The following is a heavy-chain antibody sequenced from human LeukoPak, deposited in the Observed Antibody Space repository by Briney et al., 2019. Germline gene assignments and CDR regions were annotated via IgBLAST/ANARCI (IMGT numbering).Heavy chain of an antibody. CDR3: ARHYSSSSHFDY. Sequence: PSETLSLTCTVSGDPMSHYYWSWIWQPPGKGLEWIGYIYTSGSTNYNPSLKSRVTISVDTSKNQFSLKLTSVTAADTAVYYCARHYSSSSHFDYWGQGTLVTVSS. D-gene: IGHD6-6*01. J-gene: IGHJ4*02. V-gene: IGHV4-4*09. CDR2: IYTSGST. CDR1: GDPMSHYY.